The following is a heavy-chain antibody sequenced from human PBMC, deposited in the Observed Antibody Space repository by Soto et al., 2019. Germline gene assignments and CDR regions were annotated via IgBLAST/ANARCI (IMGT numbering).Heavy chain of an antibody. CDR2: IIPILGIA. J-gene: IGHJ6*02. D-gene: IGHD1-26*01. CDR3: ARLRDSDGMDV. V-gene: IGHV1-69*02. Sequence: SVKVSCQASGGTFSSYTISWVRQAPGQGLEWMGRIIPILGIANYAQKFQGRVTITADKSTSTAYMELSSLRSEDTAVYYCARLRDSDGMDVWGQGTTVTVSS. CDR1: GGTFSSYT.